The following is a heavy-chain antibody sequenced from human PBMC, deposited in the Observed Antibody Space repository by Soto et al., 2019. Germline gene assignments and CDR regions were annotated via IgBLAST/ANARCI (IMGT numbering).Heavy chain of an antibody. CDR2: IYHSGST. CDR3: ARVLTGYYAPPDDY. CDR1: GGSVSSGSYY. J-gene: IGHJ4*03. Sequence: SETLSLTCTVSGGSVSSGSYYWSWIRQPPGKGLEWIGYIYHSGSTNYNPSLKSRVTISVDTSKNQFSLKLSSVTAADTAVYYCARVLTGYYAPPDDYWGQGTLVTVSS. D-gene: IGHD3-9*01. V-gene: IGHV4-61*01.